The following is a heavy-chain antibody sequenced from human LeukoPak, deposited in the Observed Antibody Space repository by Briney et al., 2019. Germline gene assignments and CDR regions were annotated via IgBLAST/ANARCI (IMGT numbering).Heavy chain of an antibody. CDR1: GGSISSYY. J-gene: IGHJ5*02. Sequence: SETLSLTCTVSGGSISSYYWSWIRQPPGKGLEWIGYIYYSGSTNYNPSLKSRVTISVDTSKNQFSLKLSSVTAADTAVYYCARDFRAEAARRFDPWGQGTLVTVSS. CDR2: IYYSGST. D-gene: IGHD6-6*01. V-gene: IGHV4-59*01. CDR3: ARDFRAEAARRFDP.